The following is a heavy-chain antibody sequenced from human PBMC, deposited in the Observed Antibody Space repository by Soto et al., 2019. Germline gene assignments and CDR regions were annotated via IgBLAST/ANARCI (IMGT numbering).Heavy chain of an antibody. Sequence: EVQLLESGGTVVQPGGSLRLSCAASGFTFSNYGMNWVRQAAGKGLEWVSGINPRGDGPSYADSLRGRFTISRDNSKNTLYLQMNSLRAEDTAIYYCTTDHNWSDGYWGQGTLVSVSS. CDR3: TTDHNWSDGY. V-gene: IGHV3-23*01. J-gene: IGHJ4*02. CDR2: INPRGDGP. CDR1: GFTFSNYG. D-gene: IGHD1-1*01.